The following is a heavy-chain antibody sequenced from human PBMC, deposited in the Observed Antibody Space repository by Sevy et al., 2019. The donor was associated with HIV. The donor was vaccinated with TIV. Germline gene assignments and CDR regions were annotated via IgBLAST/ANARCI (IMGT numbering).Heavy chain of an antibody. CDR1: GYTFSTYR. CDR2: VSPHNGDT. V-gene: IGHV1-18*01. Sequence: ASAKVSCKSSGYTFSTYRITWVRQAPGQSFECMGWVSPHNGDTNYGQKFQGRVTMTTDTSTSTAYMELRSLRSDDTAVYYCARAFCTGGRCYSLAYWGQGSLVTVSS. CDR3: ARAFCTGGRCYSLAY. J-gene: IGHJ4*02. D-gene: IGHD2-15*01.